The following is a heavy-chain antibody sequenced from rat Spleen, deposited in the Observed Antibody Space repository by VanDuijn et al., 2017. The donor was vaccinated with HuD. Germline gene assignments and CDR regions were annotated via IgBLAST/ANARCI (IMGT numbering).Heavy chain of an antibody. CDR3: ARRHYGYTDYFDY. D-gene: IGHD1-9*01. V-gene: IGHV5-22*01. CDR1: GFTFTNYY. CDR2: IHYEGSST. Sequence: EVQLVESGGGLVQPGGSMKLSCAASGFTFTNYYMAWVRQAPKKGLEWVASIHYEGSSTYYGDSVKGRFTISRDNAKITLYLQMDSLRSEDTATYYCARRHYGYTDYFDYWGQGVMVTVSS. J-gene: IGHJ2*01.